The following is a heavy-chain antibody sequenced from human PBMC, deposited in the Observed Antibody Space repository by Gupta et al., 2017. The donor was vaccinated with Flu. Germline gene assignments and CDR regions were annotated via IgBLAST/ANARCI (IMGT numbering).Heavy chain of an antibody. V-gene: IGHV3-23*01. Sequence: EVQLLESGGGLVQPGGSLRLSCAASGSTFSRYAMSWVRQAPGKGLEWVSAISGSGGSTYYADSVKGRFTISRDNSKNTLYLQMNSLRAEDTAVYYCAKDPYPEGWLDYWGQGTLVTVSS. D-gene: IGHD2-15*01. CDR1: GSTFSRYA. CDR2: ISGSGGST. CDR3: AKDPYPEGWLDY. J-gene: IGHJ4*01.